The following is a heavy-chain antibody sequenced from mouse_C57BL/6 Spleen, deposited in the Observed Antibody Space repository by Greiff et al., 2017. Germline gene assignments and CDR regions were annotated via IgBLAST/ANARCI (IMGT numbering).Heavy chain of an antibody. Sequence: QVQLQQSGAELVKPGASVKISCKASGYAFSSYWMNWVKQRPGKGLEWIGQIYPGDGDTNYNGKFKGKATLTADKSSSTAYMQLSSLTSEDSAVYFCERKGPHYGSSYHVDVWGTGTTVTVSS. V-gene: IGHV1-80*01. D-gene: IGHD1-1*01. CDR3: ERKGPHYGSSYHVDV. CDR1: GYAFSSYW. J-gene: IGHJ1*03. CDR2: IYPGDGDT.